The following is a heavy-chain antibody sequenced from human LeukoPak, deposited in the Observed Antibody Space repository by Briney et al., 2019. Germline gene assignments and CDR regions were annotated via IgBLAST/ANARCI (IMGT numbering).Heavy chain of an antibody. D-gene: IGHD5-18*01. CDR3: AAETAMHYYYYMDV. V-gene: IGHV1-69*13. Sequence: SVKVSCKASGGTFSSYAISWVRQAPGQGLEWMGGIIPIFGTANYAQKLQGRVTITADESTSTAYMELSSLRSEDTAVYYCAAETAMHYYYYMDVWGKGTTVTISS. CDR2: IIPIFGTA. CDR1: GGTFSSYA. J-gene: IGHJ6*03.